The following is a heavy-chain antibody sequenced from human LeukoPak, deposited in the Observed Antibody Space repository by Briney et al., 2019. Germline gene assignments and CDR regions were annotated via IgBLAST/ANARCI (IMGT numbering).Heavy chain of an antibody. CDR2: ISSSGSDI. D-gene: IGHD4-23*01. CDR1: GFTFSTYS. V-gene: IGHV3-21*05. CDR3: ARDYGGSSPFDY. Sequence: GGSLRLSCAASGFTFSTYSMNWVRQAPGKGLEWVSYISSSGSDIYYADSVKGRFTISRDNAKNSLYLHMNSLRAEDTAVYYCARDYGGSSPFDYWGQGTLVTVSS. J-gene: IGHJ4*02.